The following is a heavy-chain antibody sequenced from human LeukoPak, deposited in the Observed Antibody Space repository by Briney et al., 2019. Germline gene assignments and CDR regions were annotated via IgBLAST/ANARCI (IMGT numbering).Heavy chain of an antibody. CDR2: IYYSGST. CDR1: GGSISSSSYC. J-gene: IGHJ4*02. Sequence: SETLSLTCTVSGGSISSSSYCWGWIRQPPGKGLEWIGSIYYSGSTYYNPSLKSRVTISVDTSKNQFSLKLSSVTAADTAVYYCARLIETYFDYWGQGTLVTVSS. V-gene: IGHV4-39*01. CDR3: ARLIETYFDY. D-gene: IGHD2/OR15-2a*01.